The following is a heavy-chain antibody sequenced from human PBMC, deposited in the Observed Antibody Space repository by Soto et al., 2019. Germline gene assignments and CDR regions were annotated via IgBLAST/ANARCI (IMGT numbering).Heavy chain of an antibody. CDR1: GYTFTSYG. D-gene: IGHD6-6*01. CDR3: ARGRTYSSSSPISPEYYFDY. CDR2: ISAYNGNT. V-gene: IGHV1-18*04. J-gene: IGHJ4*02. Sequence: ASVKVSCKASGYTFTSYGISWVRQAPGQGLEWMGWISAYNGNTNYAQKLQGRVTMTTDTSTSTAYMELRSLRSDDTAVYYCARGRTYSSSSPISPEYYFDYWGQGTLVTVSS.